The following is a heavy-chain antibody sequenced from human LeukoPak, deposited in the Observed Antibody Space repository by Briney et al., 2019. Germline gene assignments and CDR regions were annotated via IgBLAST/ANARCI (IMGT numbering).Heavy chain of an antibody. CDR2: IIPIFGTA. J-gene: IGHJ3*02. D-gene: IGHD2-21*02. V-gene: IGHV1-69*01. CDR1: GGTFSSYA. Sequence: ASVKVSCKASGGTFSSYAISWVRQAPGQGLEWMGGIIPIFGTANYAQKFQGRVTITADESTSTAYMELSSLRSEDTAVYYCARGNDFPDAFDIWGQGTMVTVSS. CDR3: ARGNDFPDAFDI.